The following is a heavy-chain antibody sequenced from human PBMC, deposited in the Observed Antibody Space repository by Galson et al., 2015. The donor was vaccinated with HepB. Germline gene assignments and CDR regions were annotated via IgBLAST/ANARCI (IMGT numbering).Heavy chain of an antibody. J-gene: IGHJ4*02. D-gene: IGHD2-2*01. CDR2: INQDGSEK. V-gene: IGHV3-7*03. CDR3: VSRGYCSGATCYYTPYFDY. CDR1: GVIISTYW. Sequence: SLRLSCAASGVIISTYWMSWVRQAPGKGLEWVADINQDGSEKYYVGSVKGRFTISRDNSNYSLYLQMNSLRAEDTAVYYCVSRGYCSGATCYYTPYFDYWGQGTLVTVSS.